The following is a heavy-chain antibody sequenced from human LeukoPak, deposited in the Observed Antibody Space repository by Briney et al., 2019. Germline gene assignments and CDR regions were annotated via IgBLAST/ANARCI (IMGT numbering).Heavy chain of an antibody. V-gene: IGHV3-23*01. CDR2: ISGSGGST. CDR1: GFTFSSYA. Sequence: PGGSLRLSCAASGFTFSSYAMSWVRQAPRKGLEWVSAISGSGGSTYYADSVKGRFTISRDNSKNTLYLQMNSLRAEDTAVYYCAKGTYYDFWSGYYEWGQGTLVTVSS. CDR3: AKGTYYDFWSGYYE. D-gene: IGHD3-3*01. J-gene: IGHJ4*02.